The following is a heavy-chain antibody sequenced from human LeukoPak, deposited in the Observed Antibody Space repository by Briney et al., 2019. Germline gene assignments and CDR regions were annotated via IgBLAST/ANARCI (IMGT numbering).Heavy chain of an antibody. D-gene: IGHD3/OR15-3a*01. CDR2: ITHDGSAK. CDR1: GFIFTNAW. Sequence: GGSLRLSCEASGFIFTNAWLTWDRQAPGKGLEWVATITHDGSAKYYVDSVKGRFTISRDNAKNSVFLQMDSLRAEDTAVYYCTDPDWGWGQGTMVTVSS. CDR3: TDPDWG. J-gene: IGHJ3*01. V-gene: IGHV3-7*01.